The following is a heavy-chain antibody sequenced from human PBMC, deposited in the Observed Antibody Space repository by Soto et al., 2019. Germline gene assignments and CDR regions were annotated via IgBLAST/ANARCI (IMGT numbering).Heavy chain of an antibody. Sequence: QVQLQQWGAGLLKPSETLSLTCAVFGGSFSGYYWSWFRQPPGKGLEWIGDINHSGSTNYNPSLKRRVTMSVDTSNQQFSLKLSSVTAADTAVYYCARQAGTPTDSWGQGTLVTVSS. J-gene: IGHJ4*02. CDR2: INHSGST. CDR1: GGSFSGYY. CDR3: ARQAGTPTDS. D-gene: IGHD1-1*01. V-gene: IGHV4-34*01.